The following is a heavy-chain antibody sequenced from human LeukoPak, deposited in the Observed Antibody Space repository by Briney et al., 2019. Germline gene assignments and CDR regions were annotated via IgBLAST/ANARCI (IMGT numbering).Heavy chain of an antibody. V-gene: IGHV3-23*01. CDR2: IGSGAGST. Sequence: GGSLRLSCAASGFTFNSYDLSWVRQAPGKGLEWVSAIGSGAGSTFYADSVKGRFTISRDSSKNTLYLQMNSLRAEDTAVYYCAKGRTGYDAFGIWGQGTMVTVSS. CDR1: GFTFNSYD. D-gene: IGHD1-1*01. J-gene: IGHJ3*02. CDR3: AKGRTGYDAFGI.